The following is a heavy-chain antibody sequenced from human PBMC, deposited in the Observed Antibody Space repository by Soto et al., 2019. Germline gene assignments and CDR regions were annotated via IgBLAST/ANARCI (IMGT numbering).Heavy chain of an antibody. CDR3: ARDNGILRTVTTTLDY. V-gene: IGHV1-18*01. CDR2: ISAYNGNT. CDR1: GYTFTSYG. Sequence: ASVKVSCKASGYTFTSYGISWVRQAPGQGLEWMGWISAYNGNTNYAQKLQGRVTMTTDTSTSTAYMELRSLRSDDTAVYYCARDNGILRTVTTTLDYWGQGTLVTVSS. J-gene: IGHJ4*02. D-gene: IGHD4-4*01.